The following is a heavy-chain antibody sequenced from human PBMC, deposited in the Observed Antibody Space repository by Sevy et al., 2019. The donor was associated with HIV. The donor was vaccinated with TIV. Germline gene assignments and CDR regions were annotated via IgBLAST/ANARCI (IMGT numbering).Heavy chain of an antibody. D-gene: IGHD2-8*01. J-gene: IGHJ5*02. V-gene: IGHV3-48*03. CDR2: FSSSGSSI. CDR3: TRNGGAFDNGFDP. Sequence: GGSLRLSCTAFGFTFSSYDMNWVRQAPGKGLEWVSKFSSSGSSIYYADSVKGRFTITRDNAKNSLNLQMNSLRAEDTDVYYCTRNGGAFDNGFDPWGQGTLVTVSS. CDR1: GFTFSSYD.